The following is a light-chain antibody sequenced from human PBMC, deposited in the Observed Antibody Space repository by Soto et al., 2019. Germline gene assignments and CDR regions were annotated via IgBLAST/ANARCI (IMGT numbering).Light chain of an antibody. J-gene: IGKJ3*01. CDR1: QDIRNF. CDR2: AAS. CDR3: QKYSSVPV. V-gene: IGKV1-27*01. Sequence: DIQMTQSPSSLSASVGDRVTITCRASQDIRNFVAWYQQKPGKAPKLLIYAASTLQSGVPSRFSGSGSGTDFTFTINCLQPEDVASYSCQKYSSVPVFGPGAKVEIK.